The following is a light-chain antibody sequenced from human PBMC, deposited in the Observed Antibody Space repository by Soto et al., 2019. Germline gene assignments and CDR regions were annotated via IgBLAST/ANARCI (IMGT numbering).Light chain of an antibody. CDR1: RSVLYPSDKRNY. Sequence: DIVMTQSPDSLAVSLGVRATITCKSSRSVLYPSDKRNYLAWYQQKPGQPPKLLLYWASTRESGVPARFTGSGSGTDFTLTINSLQAEEVAIYFCQQYYETPHTFGQGTKLEL. V-gene: IGKV4-1*01. J-gene: IGKJ2*01. CDR3: QQYYETPHT. CDR2: WAS.